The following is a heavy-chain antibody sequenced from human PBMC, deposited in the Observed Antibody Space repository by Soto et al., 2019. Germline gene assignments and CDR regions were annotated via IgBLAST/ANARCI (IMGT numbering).Heavy chain of an antibody. D-gene: IGHD4-17*01. CDR1: GYTFTSYA. J-gene: IGHJ3*02. CDR3: ARARLPPIGAFDI. CDR2: ISAYNGNT. Sequence: GASVKVSCKASGYTFTSYAMHWVRQAPGQGLEWMGWISAYNGNTNYAQKLQGRVTMTTDTSTSTAYMELNSLRSEDTAVYYCARARLPPIGAFDIWGQGTMVTVSS. V-gene: IGHV1-18*01.